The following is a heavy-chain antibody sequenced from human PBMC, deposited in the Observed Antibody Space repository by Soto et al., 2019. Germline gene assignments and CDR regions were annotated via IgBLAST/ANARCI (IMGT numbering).Heavy chain of an antibody. CDR3: ARETRHITRVRGVIPHYIFHMDV. CDR1: GDTFNNYA. D-gene: IGHD3-10*01. V-gene: IGHV1-69*01. J-gene: IGHJ6*02. CDR2: IIPKLDTP. Sequence: QVQLVQSGPEVKKPGSSVKVSCKVFGDTFNNYAISWVRQAPGEGLEWMGGIIPKLDTPKNAQKFQGRVSSTAEESTATGYMELRSLRSDDTAVYYCARETRHITRVRGVIPHYIFHMDVWGQGTTVAVSS.